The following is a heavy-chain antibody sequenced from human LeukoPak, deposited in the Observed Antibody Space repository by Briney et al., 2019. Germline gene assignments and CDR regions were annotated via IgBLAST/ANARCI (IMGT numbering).Heavy chain of an antibody. Sequence: GGSLRLSCTASAFTFSSYWMHWVRQAPGKGLVWVSRINSDGSSTSYADSVKGRFTISRDNAKNTLYLQMNSLRAEDTAVYYCARDSHGDYVDFDYWGQGALVTVSS. V-gene: IGHV3-74*01. CDR3: ARDSHGDYVDFDY. J-gene: IGHJ4*02. CDR2: INSDGSST. D-gene: IGHD4-17*01. CDR1: AFTFSSYW.